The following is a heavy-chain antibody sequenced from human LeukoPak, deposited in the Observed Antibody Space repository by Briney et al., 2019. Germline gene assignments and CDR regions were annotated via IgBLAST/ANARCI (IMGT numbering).Heavy chain of an antibody. D-gene: IGHD5-18*01. J-gene: IGHJ4*02. CDR2: ISGSGGST. Sequence: PGGSLRLSCAAPGFTFSSYAMSWVRQAPGKGLEWVSAISGSGGSTYYADSVKGRFTISRDNSKNTLYLQTNSLRAEDTAVYYCAKSRRLGGYSYGFFDYWGQGTLVTVSS. CDR3: AKSRRLGGYSYGFFDY. CDR1: GFTFSSYA. V-gene: IGHV3-23*01.